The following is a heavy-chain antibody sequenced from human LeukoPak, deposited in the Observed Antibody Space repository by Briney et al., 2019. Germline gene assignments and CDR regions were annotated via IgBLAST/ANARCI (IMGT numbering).Heavy chain of an antibody. Sequence: XGSXXXYYWSWIRQPPGKGLEWIGYIYYSGSTNYNPSLKSRVTISVDTSKNQFSLKLSSVTAADTAVYYCASGLKGAFDIWGQGTMVTVSS. V-gene: IGHV4-59*01. J-gene: IGHJ3*02. CDR2: IYYSGST. CDR1: XGSXXXYY. CDR3: ASGLKGAFDI. D-gene: IGHD3-16*01.